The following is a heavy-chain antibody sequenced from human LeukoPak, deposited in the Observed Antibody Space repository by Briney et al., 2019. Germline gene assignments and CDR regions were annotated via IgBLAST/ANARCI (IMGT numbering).Heavy chain of an antibody. D-gene: IGHD6-13*01. Sequence: PETLSPTCTVSGGSISSSYWSWIRQPPGKGLGWIGYVYYSGTTKYNPSLKSRVTMSADSSRNQFSLQLNSVTAADTAVYYCAGAGYSSVWSYFYFDSWGQGALVTVSS. V-gene: IGHV4-59*01. CDR2: VYYSGTT. CDR3: AGAGYSSVWSYFYFDS. CDR1: GGSISSSY. J-gene: IGHJ4*02.